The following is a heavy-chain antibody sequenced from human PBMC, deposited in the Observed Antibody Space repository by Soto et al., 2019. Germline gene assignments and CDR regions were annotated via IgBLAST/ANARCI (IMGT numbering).Heavy chain of an antibody. V-gene: IGHV1-2*04. D-gene: IGHD2-15*01. Sequence: ASVKVSCKASGYTFTGYYMHWVRQAPGQGLEWMGWINPNSGGTNYAQKFQGWVTMTRDTSISTAYMELSRPRSDDTAVYYCARDRGSSGGSSRYWFDHWGQGTLVTVS. CDR1: GYTFTGYY. CDR2: INPNSGGT. J-gene: IGHJ5*02. CDR3: ARDRGSSGGSSRYWFDH.